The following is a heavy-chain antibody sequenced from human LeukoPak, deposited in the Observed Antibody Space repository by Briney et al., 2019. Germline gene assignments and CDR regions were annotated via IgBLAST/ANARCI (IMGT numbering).Heavy chain of an antibody. J-gene: IGHJ6*04. Sequence: SQTLSLTCAVSGGSISSGSYYWTWIRQPAGKGLEWIGRIYVGGSPNYNPSLKSRVTISLDTSKNQFSLKLNSVTAADTAVYYCARKGDVWGKGTTVTVSP. CDR3: ARKGDV. CDR2: IYVGGSP. V-gene: IGHV4-61*02. CDR1: GGSISSGSYY.